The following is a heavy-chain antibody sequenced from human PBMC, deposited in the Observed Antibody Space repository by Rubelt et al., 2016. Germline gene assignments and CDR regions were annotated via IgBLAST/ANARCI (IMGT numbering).Heavy chain of an antibody. CDR2: IYSGGST. Sequence: EVQLVESGGGLVQPGGSLRLSCAASGFTVSSNYMSWVRQAPGKGLEWVSVIYSGGSTYYADSLKGRFTISRDNSKNTLYLQMNSLRAEDTAVYYCARDGGDGYNYVMDYWGQGTLVTVSS. CDR1: GFTVSSNY. CDR3: ARDGGDGYNYVMDY. D-gene: IGHD5-24*01. J-gene: IGHJ4*02. V-gene: IGHV3-66*01.